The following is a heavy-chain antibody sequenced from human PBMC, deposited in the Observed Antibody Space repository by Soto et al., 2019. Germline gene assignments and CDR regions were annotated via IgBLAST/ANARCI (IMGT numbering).Heavy chain of an antibody. J-gene: IGHJ4*02. CDR1: GFTFSNVW. Sequence: EVQLVESGGGLVKPGGSLRLSCAASGFTFSNVWMNWVRQAPGKGLDWVGRIKSKTDGGTTDSAAPVKGRFTISRDDSKNTLYLQMNSLKTEDTAVYYCTPLALKYSSGWYEFSDWGQGTLVTVSS. V-gene: IGHV3-15*07. CDR2: IKSKTDGGTT. CDR3: TPLALKYSSGWYEFSD. D-gene: IGHD6-19*01.